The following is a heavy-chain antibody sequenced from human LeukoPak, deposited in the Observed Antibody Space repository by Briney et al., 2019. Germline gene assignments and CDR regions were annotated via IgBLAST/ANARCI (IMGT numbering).Heavy chain of an antibody. D-gene: IGHD3-3*01. Sequence: SETLSLTCTVSGGSISSGSYYWSWIRQPAGKGLEWIGRIYTSGSTNYNPSLKSRVTISVDTSKNQFSLKLSSVTAADTAVYYCARGLYYDFWSGYSPNVAFDIWGQGTMVPVSS. CDR3: ARGLYYDFWSGYSPNVAFDI. V-gene: IGHV4-61*02. CDR1: GGSISSGSYY. J-gene: IGHJ3*02. CDR2: IYTSGST.